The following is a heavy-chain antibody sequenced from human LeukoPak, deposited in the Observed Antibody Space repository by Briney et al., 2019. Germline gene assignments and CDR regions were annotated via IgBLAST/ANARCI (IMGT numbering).Heavy chain of an antibody. CDR3: AKVEQRFPYFDY. CDR1: GFTFSSYA. D-gene: IGHD1/OR15-1a*01. V-gene: IGHV3-23*01. J-gene: IGHJ4*02. CDR2: ISGSGGST. Sequence: GGSLRLSCAASGFTFSSYAMSWVRQAPGRGLEWVSAISGSGGSTYYADSVKGRFTISRDNSKNTLYLQMNSLRAEDTAVYYCAKVEQRFPYFDYWGQGTLVTVSS.